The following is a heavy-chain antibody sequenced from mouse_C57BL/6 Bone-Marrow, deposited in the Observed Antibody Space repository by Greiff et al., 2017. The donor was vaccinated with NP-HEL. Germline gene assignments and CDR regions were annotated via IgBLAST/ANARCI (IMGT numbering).Heavy chain of an antibody. CDR3: AIVPFAY. Sequence: EVQGVESGGGLVKPGGSLKLSCAASGFTFSDYGMHWVRQAPEKGLEWVAYISSGSSTIYYADTVKGRFTISRDNAKNTLFLQMTSLRSEDTAMYYCAIVPFAYWGQGTLVTVSA. J-gene: IGHJ3*01. V-gene: IGHV5-17*01. CDR2: ISSGSSTI. CDR1: GFTFSDYG. D-gene: IGHD2-12*01.